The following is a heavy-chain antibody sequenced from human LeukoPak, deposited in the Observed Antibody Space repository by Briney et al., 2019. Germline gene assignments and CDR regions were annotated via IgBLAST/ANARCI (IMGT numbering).Heavy chain of an antibody. D-gene: IGHD3-9*01. J-gene: IGHJ4*02. CDR3: ARVAHNYDLLTGYYPYLDYFDF. CDR1: GYTFSNYN. Sequence: ASVKVSCKASGYTFSNYNIHWVRQAPGQGLEWMGIVNPSGDSTNYAQNFQGRVTMTGDTSTSTVYMELSSLRSEDTAVYYCARVAHNYDLLTGYYPYLDYFDFWGQGTLVTVSS. CDR2: VNPSGDST. V-gene: IGHV1-46*01.